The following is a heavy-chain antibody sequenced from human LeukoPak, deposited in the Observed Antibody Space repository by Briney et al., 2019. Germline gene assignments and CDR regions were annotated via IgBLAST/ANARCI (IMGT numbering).Heavy chain of an antibody. V-gene: IGHV3-23*01. Sequence: GGSLRLSCAASGFPFSSYAMSWVRQAPGKGLEWVSGVSGSGGSTYYADSVKGRFTISRDNSKNTVYLQMNSLRAGDTALYYCAKGIAAVRLSFDYWGQGTLVTVSS. CDR2: VSGSGGST. D-gene: IGHD6-13*01. CDR3: AKGIAAVRLSFDY. CDR1: GFPFSSYA. J-gene: IGHJ4*02.